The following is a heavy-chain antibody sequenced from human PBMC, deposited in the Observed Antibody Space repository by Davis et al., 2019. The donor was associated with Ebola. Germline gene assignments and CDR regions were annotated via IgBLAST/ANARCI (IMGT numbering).Heavy chain of an antibody. CDR2: IRSEATSQ. V-gene: IGHV3-30*02. CDR1: GFSLSTYD. Sequence: GGSLRLSCAASGFSLSTYDMSWVRQAPGKGLEWVAFIRSEATSQDYGKSVQGRFFISRDDSKNTLYLQMNSLRVDDTAVYFCARDGPNYDGDYWGQGTLVTVSA. J-gene: IGHJ4*02. D-gene: IGHD3-22*01. CDR3: ARDGPNYDGDY.